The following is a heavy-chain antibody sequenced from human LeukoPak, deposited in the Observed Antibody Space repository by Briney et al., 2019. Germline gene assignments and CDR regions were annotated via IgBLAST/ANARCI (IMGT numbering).Heavy chain of an antibody. CDR3: ARERSRDGYNWELDYFDY. CDR2: IYTSGST. D-gene: IGHD5-24*01. CDR1: GGSISSGSYY. J-gene: IGHJ4*02. V-gene: IGHV4-61*02. Sequence: PSETLSLTCTVSGGSISSGSYYWSWIRQPAGKGLEWIGRIYTSGSTNYNPSLKSRVTISVDTSKSQFSLKLSSVTAADTAVYYCARERSRDGYNWELDYFDYWGQGTLVTVSS.